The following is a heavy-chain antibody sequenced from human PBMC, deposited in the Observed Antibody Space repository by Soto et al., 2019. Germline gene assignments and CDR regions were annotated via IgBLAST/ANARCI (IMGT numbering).Heavy chain of an antibody. J-gene: IGHJ4*02. D-gene: IGHD3-3*01. Sequence: ASVKVSCKASGYTFTSYAMHWVRQAPGQRLEWMGWINAGNGNTKYSQKFQGRVTITRDTSASTAYMELSSLRSEDTAVYYCASKGPNYDFWSGYFAYWGQGTLVTVSS. CDR1: GYTFTSYA. CDR3: ASKGPNYDFWSGYFAY. V-gene: IGHV1-3*01. CDR2: INAGNGNT.